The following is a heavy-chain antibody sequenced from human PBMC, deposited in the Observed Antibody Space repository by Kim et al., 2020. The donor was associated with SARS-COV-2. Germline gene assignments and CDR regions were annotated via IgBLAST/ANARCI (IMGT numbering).Heavy chain of an antibody. J-gene: IGHJ6*03. D-gene: IGHD6-19*01. V-gene: IGHV3-23*01. Sequence: GGSLRLSCAASGFTFSSYAMSWVRQAPGKGLEWVSAISGSGGSTYYADSVKGRFTISRDNSKNTLYLQMNSLRAEDTAVYYCAKSIAVAEYYYYMDVWGKGTTVTVSS. CDR1: GFTFSSYA. CDR2: ISGSGGST. CDR3: AKSIAVAEYYYYMDV.